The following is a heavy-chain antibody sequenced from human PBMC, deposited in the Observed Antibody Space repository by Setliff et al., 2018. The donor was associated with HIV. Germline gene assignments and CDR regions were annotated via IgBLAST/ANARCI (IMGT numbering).Heavy chain of an antibody. CDR3: ARTYYYGSGSYVY. V-gene: IGHV1-18*01. CDR1: GGTFSSYA. CDR2: ISAYNGNT. Sequence: ASVKVSCKASGGTFSSYAINWVRQATGQGLEWMGWISAYNGNTNYAQRVQGRVTVTTDTSTNTAYMELRSLRSDDTAIYYCARTYYYGSGSYVYWGQGTLVTVS. D-gene: IGHD3-10*01. J-gene: IGHJ4*02.